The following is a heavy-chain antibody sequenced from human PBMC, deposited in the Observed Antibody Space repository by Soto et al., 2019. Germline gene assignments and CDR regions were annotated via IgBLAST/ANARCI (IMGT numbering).Heavy chain of an antibody. V-gene: IGHV4-59*01. J-gene: IGHJ4*02. Sequence: SETLSLTCTASGGSISSYYWSWIRQPPGKGLEWIGYIYYSGSTNYNPSLKSRVTISVDTSKNQFSLKLSSVTAADTAVYYCAREEDDYILPGPYCGQGTLVPVS. CDR1: GGSISSYY. CDR2: IYYSGST. CDR3: AREEDDYILPGPY. D-gene: IGHD3-16*01.